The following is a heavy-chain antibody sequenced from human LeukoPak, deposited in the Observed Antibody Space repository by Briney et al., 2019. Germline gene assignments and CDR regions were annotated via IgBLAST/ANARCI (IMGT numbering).Heavy chain of an antibody. J-gene: IGHJ4*02. V-gene: IGHV3-48*01. CDR2: ISSTSNTI. D-gene: IGHD6-13*01. Sequence: GGSLRLSCAASGFTFSTFSMDWVRQAPGRGLQWLSYISSTSNTIYYADSLKGRFPTSRDNGKNSLYLQIDSLSVEDTAVYYCARMGIAAAGVDYWGQGTLVTVSS. CDR3: ARMGIAAAGVDY. CDR1: GFTFSTFS.